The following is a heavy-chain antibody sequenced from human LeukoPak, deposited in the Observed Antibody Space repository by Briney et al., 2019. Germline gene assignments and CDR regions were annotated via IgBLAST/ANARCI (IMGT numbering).Heavy chain of an antibody. CDR2: IYSGGNT. J-gene: IGHJ4*02. V-gene: IGHV3-53*01. Sequence: PGGSLRLSCAASGVTLSRKYMGWVCQAPGKGLEWVSVIYSGGNTYYADSVKGRFTISRNNPTNTMALQMTRLSAEDTSVYYCAICDTSSSYGIDYLGQGTLVTVSS. CDR1: GVTLSRKY. D-gene: IGHD6-13*01. CDR3: AICDTSSSYGIDY.